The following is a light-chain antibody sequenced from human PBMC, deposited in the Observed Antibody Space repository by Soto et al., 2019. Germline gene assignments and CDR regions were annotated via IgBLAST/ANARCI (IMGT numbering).Light chain of an antibody. CDR2: GAS. Sequence: EIVMTQSPVILSLSPGERPTLCCRASRGVSTSLAWYQHQPGQXPRXXIFGASSRAAGVPARFSGSGSGTEFTLTISSLQSEDSAVYYGQQYGDWPRTFGQGTKVDIK. CDR1: RGVSTS. CDR3: QQYGDWPRT. J-gene: IGKJ1*01. V-gene: IGKV3-15*01.